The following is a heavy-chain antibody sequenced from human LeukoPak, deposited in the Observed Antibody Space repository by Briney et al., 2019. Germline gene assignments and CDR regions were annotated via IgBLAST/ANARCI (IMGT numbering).Heavy chain of an antibody. CDR3: ARVGPRYGSNDAFDI. CDR2: ISAYNGNT. D-gene: IGHD3-10*01. Sequence: ASVKVSCKASGYTFTSYGISWVRQAPGQGLEWMGWISAYNGNTNYAQKLQGRVTMTTDTSTSTAYLELRSLRSDDTAVYYCARVGPRYGSNDAFDIWGQGTMVTVSS. CDR1: GYTFTSYG. J-gene: IGHJ3*02. V-gene: IGHV1-18*01.